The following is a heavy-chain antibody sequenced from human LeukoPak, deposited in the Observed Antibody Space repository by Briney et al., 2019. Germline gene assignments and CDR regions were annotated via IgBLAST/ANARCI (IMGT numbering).Heavy chain of an antibody. CDR2: INHSGST. CDR3: AREGVVTAPPIIPAIPIPYYYYGMDV. J-gene: IGHJ6*02. CDR1: GGSISSSSHW. V-gene: IGHV4-39*07. D-gene: IGHD2-21*02. Sequence: TPSETLSLTCTVSGGSISSSSHWWGWIRQPPGKGLEWIGEINHSGSTNYNPSLKSRVTISVDTSKNQFSLKLSSVTAADTAVYYCAREGVVTAPPIIPAIPIPYYYYGMDVWGQGTTVTVSS.